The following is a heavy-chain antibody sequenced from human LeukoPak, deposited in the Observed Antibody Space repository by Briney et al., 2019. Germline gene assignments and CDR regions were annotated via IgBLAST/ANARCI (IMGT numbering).Heavy chain of an antibody. Sequence: GGSLRLSCAASGFTFRSYAMHWVRQAPGKGLEWVAVISYDGSNKYYADSVKGRFTISRDNSKNTLYLQMNSLRAEDTAVYYCARAVFSQGITGKIDYRGQGTLVTVSS. D-gene: IGHD1-20*01. J-gene: IGHJ4*02. CDR1: GFTFRSYA. V-gene: IGHV3-30-3*01. CDR2: ISYDGSNK. CDR3: ARAVFSQGITGKIDY.